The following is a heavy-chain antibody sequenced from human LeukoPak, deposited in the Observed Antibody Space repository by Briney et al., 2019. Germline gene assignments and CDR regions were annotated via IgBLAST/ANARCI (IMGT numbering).Heavy chain of an antibody. Sequence: PSETLSLTCTVSRGSTSSDYWQWNRQTPGKGLEWIGYIYNSGSNNYNPSLKSRVTISIDTSKNQFSLKLTSVTAADTAVYYCATRGYWGQGTLVIVFS. CDR2: IYNSGSN. V-gene: IGHV4-59*08. D-gene: IGHD3-10*01. J-gene: IGHJ4*02. CDR3: ATRGY. CDR1: RGSTSSDY.